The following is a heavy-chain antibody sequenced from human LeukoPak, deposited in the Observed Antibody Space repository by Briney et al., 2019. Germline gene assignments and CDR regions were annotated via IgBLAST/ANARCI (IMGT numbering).Heavy chain of an antibody. D-gene: IGHD2-8*01. Sequence: ASVKVSCKASGYTFTSYAMNWVRQAPGQGLEWMGWINTNTGNPTYAQGFTGRFVFSLDTSVSTAYLQISSLKAEDTAVYYCASVWSPLYYYYGMDVWGQGTTVTVSS. CDR1: GYTFTSYA. CDR2: INTNTGNP. J-gene: IGHJ6*02. V-gene: IGHV7-4-1*02. CDR3: ASVWSPLYYYYGMDV.